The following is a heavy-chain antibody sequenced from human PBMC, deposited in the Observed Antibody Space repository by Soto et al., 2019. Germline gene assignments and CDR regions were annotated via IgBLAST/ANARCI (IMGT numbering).Heavy chain of an antibody. V-gene: IGHV3-15*01. J-gene: IGHJ6*04. CDR3: TTDLTIFGLLVDV. CDR2: IKSKTDGGTT. CDR1: GFTFSNAW. D-gene: IGHD3-3*01. Sequence: GGSLRLSCAASGFTFSNAWMSWVRQAPGKGLEWVGRIKSKTDGGTTDYAAPVKGRFTISRDDSKNTLYLQMNSLKTEDTAVYYCTTDLTIFGLLVDVWGKGTTVTVSS.